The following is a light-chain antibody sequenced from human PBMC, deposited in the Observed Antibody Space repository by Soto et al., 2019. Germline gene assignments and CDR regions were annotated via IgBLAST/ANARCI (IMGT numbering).Light chain of an antibody. J-gene: IGLJ1*01. CDR1: SSDVGGYNY. V-gene: IGLV2-8*01. CDR2: AVS. CDR3: NSFAGSNNVSV. Sequence: QSVLTQPPSASGSPGQSVTISCTGTSSDVGGYNYVSWYQQHPGKAPKLIIYAVSERPSGVPDRFSGSKSGNTASLTVSGLQAEDEADYYCNSFAGSNNVSVFGTGTKLTVL.